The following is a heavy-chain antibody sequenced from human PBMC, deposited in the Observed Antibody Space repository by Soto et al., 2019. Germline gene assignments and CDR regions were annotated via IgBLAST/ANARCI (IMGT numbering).Heavy chain of an antibody. J-gene: IGHJ4*02. D-gene: IGHD3-10*01. CDR2: IYYSGST. V-gene: IGHV4-59*08. Sequence: IQKTPGKGLEWIGYIYYSGSTNYNPSLKSRVTISVDTSKNQFSLKLSSVTAADTAVYYCARLDLYYYGPFDYWGQGTLVTVSS. CDR3: ARLDLYYYGPFDY.